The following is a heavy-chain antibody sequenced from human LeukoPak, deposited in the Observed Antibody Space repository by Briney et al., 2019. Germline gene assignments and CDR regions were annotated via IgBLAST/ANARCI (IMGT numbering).Heavy chain of an antibody. CDR3: ARAERYCSSTSCYNSAFDI. D-gene: IGHD2-2*02. CDR1: GYSFTSYW. J-gene: IGHJ3*02. CDR2: IYPGDSDT. Sequence: GESLKISCKGSGYSFTSYWIGWVRQMPGKGLEWMGIIYPGDSDTRYSPSFQGQVTISADKSISTAYLQWSSLKASDTAMYYCARAERYCSSTSCYNSAFDIWGQGTMVTVSS. V-gene: IGHV5-51*01.